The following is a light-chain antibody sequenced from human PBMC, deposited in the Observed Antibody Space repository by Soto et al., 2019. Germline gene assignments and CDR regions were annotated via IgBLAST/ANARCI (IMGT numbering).Light chain of an antibody. CDR3: GTWDRSLSGSSWV. J-gene: IGLJ3*02. V-gene: IGLV1-51*02. Sequence: QSVLTQPPSVSAAPGQKVTISCSGGIYNIGNNYVSWYQQLPGTAPKLLIYENNKRPSGITDRFSGSKSGTSATLAITRIQTGDEADYYCGTWDRSLSGSSWVFGGGTKLTVL. CDR2: ENN. CDR1: IYNIGNNY.